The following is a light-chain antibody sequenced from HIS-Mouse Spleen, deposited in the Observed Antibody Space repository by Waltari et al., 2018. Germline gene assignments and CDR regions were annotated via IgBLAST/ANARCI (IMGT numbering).Light chain of an antibody. CDR3: QQYNNWPPLT. CDR1: QSVSSH. Sequence: EIVMTQSPATLSVSPGERATLSCRASQSVSSHFPRYQQKPGQAPRLLIYGASTRATGIPARFSGSGSGTEFTLTISSMQSEDFAVYYCQQYNNWPPLTFGGGTK. V-gene: IGKV3-15*01. CDR2: GAS. J-gene: IGKJ4*01.